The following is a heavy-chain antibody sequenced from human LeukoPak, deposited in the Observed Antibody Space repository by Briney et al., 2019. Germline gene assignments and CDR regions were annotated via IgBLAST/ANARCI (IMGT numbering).Heavy chain of an antibody. J-gene: IGHJ5*02. CDR1: GGSISNYY. CDR2: IYHTGST. Sequence: SETLSLTCTVSGGSISNYYWSWIRQPPGKGLEWMGFIYHTGSTNYNPSLKSLVTISLDTSKSQLSLNLSSVTAADTAVYYCARGLNGVWFDPWGQGALVTVSS. CDR3: ARGLNGVWFDP. D-gene: IGHD2-8*01. V-gene: IGHV4-59*01.